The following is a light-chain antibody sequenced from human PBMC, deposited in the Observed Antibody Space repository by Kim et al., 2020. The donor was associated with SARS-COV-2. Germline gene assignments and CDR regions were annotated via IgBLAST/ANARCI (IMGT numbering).Light chain of an antibody. CDR1: SLRSYY. V-gene: IGLV3-19*01. Sequence: ALGKTVRNTCQGDSLRSYYAAWYRQKPGQAPVLVIYGHNSRPSGIPDRFSGSNSGTTASLTITGAQAEDEADYYCYSRDNSGDHWVFGGGTQLTVL. J-gene: IGLJ3*02. CDR2: GHN. CDR3: YSRDNSGDHWV.